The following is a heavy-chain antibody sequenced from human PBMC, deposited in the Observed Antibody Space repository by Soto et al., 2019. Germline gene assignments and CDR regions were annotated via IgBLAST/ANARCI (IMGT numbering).Heavy chain of an antibody. D-gene: IGHD7-27*01. V-gene: IGHV3-30*04. CDR3: ATENIGSHWGLLEFDY. J-gene: IGHJ4*02. CDR2: LSYDGSNK. CDR1: GFSFGDYA. Sequence: SGVSLRLSCATSGFSFGDYAMTWFRQAPGKGVEWVAVLSYDGSNKKYADSVRGRFTISRDNSENTLYLQMDGLRPEDTALYLCATENIGSHWGLLEFDYWGQGTSVTVSS.